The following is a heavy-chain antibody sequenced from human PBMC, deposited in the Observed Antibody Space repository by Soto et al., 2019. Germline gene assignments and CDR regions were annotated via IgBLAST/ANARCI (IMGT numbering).Heavy chain of an antibody. Sequence: EVQVVESGGGLVQPGGSLRLSCAASGFTFSSNSMNWVRQAPGKRLERISYISSSSSTIYADSVKVRFTISRDNANNSLYLQMNSLRDEDTAVYYCARVIWSGHLTSDLWGQGTLVTVSS. CDR3: ARVIWSGHLTSDL. J-gene: IGHJ5*02. CDR1: GFTFSSNS. CDR2: ISSSSSTI. V-gene: IGHV3-48*02. D-gene: IGHD3-3*01.